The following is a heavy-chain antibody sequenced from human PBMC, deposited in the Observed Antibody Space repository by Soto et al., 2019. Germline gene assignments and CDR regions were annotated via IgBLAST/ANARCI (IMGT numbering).Heavy chain of an antibody. V-gene: IGHV3-30*03. CDR1: GFTFSSYG. CDR2: ISYDGSNK. J-gene: IGHJ6*02. Sequence: GGSLRLSCAASGFTFSSYGMHWVRQAPGKGLEWVAVISYDGSNKYYVDSVKGRFTISRDNAKNSLYLQMNSLRAEDTAVYYCAREQLATTLYYYYYGMDVWGQGTTVTVSS. D-gene: IGHD5-12*01. CDR3: AREQLATTLYYYYYGMDV.